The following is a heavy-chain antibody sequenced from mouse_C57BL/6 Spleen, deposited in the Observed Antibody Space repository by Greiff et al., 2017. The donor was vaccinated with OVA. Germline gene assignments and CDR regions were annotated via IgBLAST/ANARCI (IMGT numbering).Heavy chain of an antibody. J-gene: IGHJ2*01. CDR2: IYPGSGST. CDR1: GYTFTSYW. D-gene: IGHD1-1*01. Sequence: QVQLQQPGAELVKPGASVKMSCKASGYTFTSYWITWVKQRPGQGLEWIGDIYPGSGSTNYNEKFKSKATLTVDTSSSTAYMQLSSLTSEDSAVDYCARAGSSYAGLDYWGQGTTLTVSS. V-gene: IGHV1-55*01. CDR3: ARAGSSYAGLDY.